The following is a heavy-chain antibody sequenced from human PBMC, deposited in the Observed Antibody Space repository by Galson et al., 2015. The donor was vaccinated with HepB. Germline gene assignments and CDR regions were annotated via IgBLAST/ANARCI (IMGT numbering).Heavy chain of an antibody. Sequence: SLRLSCAASGFTFSNAWMSWVRQAPGKGLEWVGRIKSKTGGGTTDYAAPVKGRFTISRDDSKNTLYLQMNSLKTEDTGVYYCTQNYYFDYWGQGTLVTVSS. CDR1: GFTFSNAW. CDR2: IKSKTGGGTT. J-gene: IGHJ4*02. CDR3: TQNYYFDY. V-gene: IGHV3-15*01.